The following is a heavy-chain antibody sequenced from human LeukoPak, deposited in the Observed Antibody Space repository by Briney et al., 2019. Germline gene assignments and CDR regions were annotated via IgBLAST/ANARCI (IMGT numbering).Heavy chain of an antibody. Sequence: GGSLRLSCAASGFTFSSYAMSWVRQAPGKGLEWVSGIIDSGESTYYANFAKGRFTISRDNSNNTLYLQMNSLRAEDTAVYYCASTIDTYYFDYWGQGTLVTVSS. D-gene: IGHD2-8*01. CDR3: ASTIDTYYFDY. CDR1: GFTFSSYA. V-gene: IGHV3-23*01. J-gene: IGHJ4*02. CDR2: IIDSGEST.